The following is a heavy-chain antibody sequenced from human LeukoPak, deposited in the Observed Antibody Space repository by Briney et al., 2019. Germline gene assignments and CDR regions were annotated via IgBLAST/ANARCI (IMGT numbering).Heavy chain of an antibody. Sequence: GGSLRLSCAASGFTFRSYSMIWVRQAPGKGLEWVSSMNAISTDMYYADSVRGRFTISRDNAKNSLFLQMNSLRAEDTAVYYCAREIRWPYYFDYWGQGTLVTVSS. D-gene: IGHD4-23*01. V-gene: IGHV3-21*01. CDR2: MNAISTDM. CDR1: GFTFRSYS. J-gene: IGHJ4*02. CDR3: AREIRWPYYFDY.